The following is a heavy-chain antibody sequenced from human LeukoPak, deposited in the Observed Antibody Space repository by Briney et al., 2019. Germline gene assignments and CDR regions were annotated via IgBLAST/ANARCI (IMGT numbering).Heavy chain of an antibody. V-gene: IGHV5-51*01. CDR1: GYSFTNYW. Sequence: GESLKICCKASGYSFTNYWIDWVRQMPGKGLEWMGIIYPGDSDTRYGPSFQGQVTISADKSITTAYLQWSSLKASDTAMYYCARSGASAFRSIDYWGQGTLVTVSS. D-gene: IGHD3-10*01. J-gene: IGHJ4*02. CDR3: ARSGASAFRSIDY. CDR2: IYPGDSDT.